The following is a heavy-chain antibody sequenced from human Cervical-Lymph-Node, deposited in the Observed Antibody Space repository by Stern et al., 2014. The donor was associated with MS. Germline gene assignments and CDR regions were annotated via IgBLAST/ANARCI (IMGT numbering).Heavy chain of an antibody. CDR3: AREDEFGSGVFDY. CDR1: AGSISSGGSF. V-gene: IGHV4-31*03. J-gene: IGHJ4*02. Sequence: QVQLVESGPGLVKPSQTLSLTCTVSAGSISSGGSFWSWIRQHPGKGLEWIGYISDSGSTYYNPSLKSRVTISIDTSKNQFSLKLTSVTAADTAVYYCAREDEFGSGVFDYWGQGTLVTVSS. D-gene: IGHD3-10*01. CDR2: ISDSGST.